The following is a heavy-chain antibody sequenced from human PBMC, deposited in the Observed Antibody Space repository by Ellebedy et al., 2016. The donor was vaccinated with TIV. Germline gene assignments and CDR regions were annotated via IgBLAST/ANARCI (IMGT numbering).Heavy chain of an antibody. CDR1: GYTFTDYY. CDR3: ARGRFGEAYFDY. V-gene: IGHV1-2*02. D-gene: IGHD3-10*01. J-gene: IGHJ4*02. CDR2: INSNHGGT. Sequence: AASVKVSCKASGYTFTDYYMHCLRQAPGQGLEWMGWINSNHGGTNYAQKFQGRVTMTRDTSISTAYMALTRLRSDDSAVYYCARGRFGEAYFDYWGQGTLVTVS.